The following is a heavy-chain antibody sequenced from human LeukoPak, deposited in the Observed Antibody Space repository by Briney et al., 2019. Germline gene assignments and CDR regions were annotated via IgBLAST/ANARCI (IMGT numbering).Heavy chain of an antibody. V-gene: IGHV4-34*01. J-gene: IGHJ4*02. CDR2: INHSGST. CDR1: GGSFSGYY. Sequence: KTSETLSLTCAVYGGSFSGYYWSWIRQPPGKGLEWIGEINHSGSTNYNPSLKSRVTISVDTSKNQFSLKLSSVTAADTAVYYCARDTLSFFDYWGQGTLVTVSS. D-gene: IGHD5/OR15-5a*01. CDR3: ARDTLSFFDY.